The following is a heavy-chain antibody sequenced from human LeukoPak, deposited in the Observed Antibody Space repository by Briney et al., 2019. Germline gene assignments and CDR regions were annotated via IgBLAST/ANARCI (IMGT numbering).Heavy chain of an antibody. V-gene: IGHV4-39*07. D-gene: IGHD3-22*01. CDR3: ARAHHNYYDSSGYYSG. CDR2: IYYSGST. J-gene: IGHJ4*02. Sequence: SETLSLTCTVSGGSISSSSYYWGWIRQPPGKGLEWIGSIYYSGSTYYNPSLKSRVTISVDTSKNQFSLKLSSVTAADTAVYYCARAHHNYYDSSGYYSGWGQGTLVTVSS. CDR1: GGSISSSSYY.